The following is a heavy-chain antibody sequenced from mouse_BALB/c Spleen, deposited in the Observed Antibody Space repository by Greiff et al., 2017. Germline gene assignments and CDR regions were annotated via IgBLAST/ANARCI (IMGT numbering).Heavy chain of an antibody. CDR1: GFSLTSYG. CDR3: ARSRYYYGSSPWYFDV. J-gene: IGHJ1*01. D-gene: IGHD1-1*01. CDR2: IWSGGST. Sequence: VKLQESGPGLVQPSQSLSITCTVSGFSLTSYGVHWVRQSPGKGLEWLGVIWSGGSTDYNAAFISRLSISKDNSKSQVFFKMNSLQADDTAIYYCARSRYYYGSSPWYFDVWGAGTTVTVSS. V-gene: IGHV2-4-1*01.